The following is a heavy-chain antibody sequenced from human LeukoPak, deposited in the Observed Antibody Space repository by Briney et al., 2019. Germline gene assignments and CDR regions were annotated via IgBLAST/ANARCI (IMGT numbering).Heavy chain of an antibody. CDR3: AKDWRDYGDFHAFDI. CDR2: FGGDGRST. D-gene: IGHD4-17*01. V-gene: IGHV3-23*01. Sequence: GGSLRLSCADSGFTLSGYAMTWVRQAPGEGLEWVSAFGGDGRSTYYADSVKGRFTISRDNSKNTLYLQMSSLRAEDTAIYYCAKDWRDYGDFHAFDIWGQGTMVTVSS. J-gene: IGHJ3*02. CDR1: GFTLSGYA.